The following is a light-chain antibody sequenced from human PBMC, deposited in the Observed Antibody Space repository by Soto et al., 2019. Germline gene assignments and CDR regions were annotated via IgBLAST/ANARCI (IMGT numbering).Light chain of an antibody. CDR2: GAS. CDR1: QSVSSN. V-gene: IGKV3-15*01. J-gene: IGKJ1*01. CDR3: QQYNNWPLCT. Sequence: SPATLSVSPGERATLSCRASQSVSSNLAWYQQKPGQAPRLLIYGASTRATGIPARFSGSGSGTEFTLIISSLQSEDFAVYYCQQYNNWPLCTFGQGTKVDIK.